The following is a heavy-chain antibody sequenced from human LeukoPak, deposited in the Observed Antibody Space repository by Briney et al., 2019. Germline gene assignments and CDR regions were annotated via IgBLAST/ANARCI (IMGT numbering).Heavy chain of an antibody. Sequence: GGSLRLSCAASGFTFSSYAMSWVRQAPGKGLEWVSAISGSGGSTYYADSVKDRFTISRDNSKNTLYLQMNSLRAEDTAVYYCAKDVSRIQPPRYFDYWGQGTLVTVSS. D-gene: IGHD5-18*01. J-gene: IGHJ4*02. CDR3: AKDVSRIQPPRYFDY. CDR1: GFTFSSYA. CDR2: ISGSGGST. V-gene: IGHV3-23*01.